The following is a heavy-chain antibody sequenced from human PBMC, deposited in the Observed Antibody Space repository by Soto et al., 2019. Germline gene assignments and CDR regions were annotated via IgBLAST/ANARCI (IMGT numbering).Heavy chain of an antibody. V-gene: IGHV4-39*01. CDR3: AGYAPVGGGDSLAAALQLNWFDP. CDR2: SYYSGST. D-gene: IGHD2-21*01. J-gene: IGHJ5*02. Sequence: PSETLSLTCTVSGGSISSSSYYWGWIRQPPGKGLEWTGSSYYSGSTYDNPSLKRRVTISVDTSKNQFSLKLSYVTAADTGVYYWAGYAPVGGGDSLAAALQLNWFDPWGQGTLVTVSS. CDR1: GGSISSSSYY.